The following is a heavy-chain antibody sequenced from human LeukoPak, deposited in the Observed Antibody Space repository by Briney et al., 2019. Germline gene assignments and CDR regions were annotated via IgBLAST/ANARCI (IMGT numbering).Heavy chain of an antibody. D-gene: IGHD3-3*01. Sequence: GSSVKVSCKVSGGTFSSYAISWVRQAPGQGLEWMGGIIPIFGTANYAQKFQGRVTITADESTSTAYMELSSLRSEDTAVYYCAIWSGINPDYYYYMDVWGKGTTVTVSS. CDR3: AIWSGINPDYYYYMDV. J-gene: IGHJ6*03. CDR2: IIPIFGTA. CDR1: GGTFSSYA. V-gene: IGHV1-69*01.